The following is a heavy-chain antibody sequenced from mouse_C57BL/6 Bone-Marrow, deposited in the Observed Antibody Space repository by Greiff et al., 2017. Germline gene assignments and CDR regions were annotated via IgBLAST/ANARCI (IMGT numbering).Heavy chain of an antibody. CDR1: EYEFPSHD. CDR2: LNSDGGST. CDR3: ARRYSNDD. Sequence: EVQLVESGGGLVQPGESLKLSCESTEYEFPSHDMSWVRKTPETRLELVAALNSDGGSTNYPENMERRFIISRDNTNKTLYLQMSSLKSEDTALYYCARRYSNDDWGQGTTLTVSS. V-gene: IGHV5-2*01. J-gene: IGHJ2*01. D-gene: IGHD2-5*01.